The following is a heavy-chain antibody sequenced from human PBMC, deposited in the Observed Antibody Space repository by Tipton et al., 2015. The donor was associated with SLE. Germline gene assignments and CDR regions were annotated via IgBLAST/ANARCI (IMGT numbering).Heavy chain of an antibody. D-gene: IGHD3-3*01. J-gene: IGHJ4*02. Sequence: RLSCVASGFTFSNYAMSWVRQAPGKGLEWISAITGSGDRTYYKDSVKGRFTISRDNSKDSLYLQMNALRAEDTAVYYCARSPVDYWNGYSAWGQGTLVAVSS. V-gene: IGHV3-23*01. CDR1: GFTFSNYA. CDR3: ARSPVDYWNGYSA. CDR2: ITGSGDRT.